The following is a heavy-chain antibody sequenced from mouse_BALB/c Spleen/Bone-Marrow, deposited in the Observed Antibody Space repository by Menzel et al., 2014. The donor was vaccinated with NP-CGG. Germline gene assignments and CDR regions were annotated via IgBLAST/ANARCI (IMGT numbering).Heavy chain of an antibody. Sequence: VQLKQSGPELVKPGASVKISCKTSGYTFTEYTMHWMKQSHGRSLEWIGGINPYNDVTTYNQKFKGKATLTVDKSSSTAYMELRSLTSEDSAVYYFTRKKYGNYLFDYWGLGTTLTVSS. D-gene: IGHD2-10*02. J-gene: IGHJ2*01. CDR2: INPYNDVT. V-gene: IGHV1-18*01. CDR3: TRKKYGNYLFDY. CDR1: GYTFTEYT.